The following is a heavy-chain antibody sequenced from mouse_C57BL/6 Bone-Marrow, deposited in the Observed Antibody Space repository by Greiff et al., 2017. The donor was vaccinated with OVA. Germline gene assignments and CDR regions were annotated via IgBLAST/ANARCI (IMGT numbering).Heavy chain of an antibody. CDR2: IDPSDSYT. V-gene: IGHV1-69*01. D-gene: IGHD1-1*01. Sequence: QVQLQQPGAELVMPGASVKLSCKASGYTFTSYWMHWVKQRPGQGLEWIGEIDPSDSYTNSNQKFKGKSTLTVDKSSSTAYMQLSSLTSEDSAVYYCARDYGSSYWYFDVWGTGTTVTVSS. CDR1: GYTFTSYW. CDR3: ARDYGSSYWYFDV. J-gene: IGHJ1*03.